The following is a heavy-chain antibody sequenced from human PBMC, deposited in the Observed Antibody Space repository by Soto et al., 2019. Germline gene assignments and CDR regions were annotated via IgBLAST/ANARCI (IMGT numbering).Heavy chain of an antibody. CDR3: AKDVEAGSLCRRSFDY. CDR2: ISASGGAT. J-gene: IGHJ4*02. Sequence: GGSLRLSCVASRFTFTSYAMSWVRQAPGKGLEWIAAISASGGATIHADSVKGRLTISRDNSKNTLYLQMNSLRAEDTAVYYCAKDVEAGSLCRRSFDYWGQGTQVTVSS. V-gene: IGHV3-23*01. D-gene: IGHD1-26*01. CDR1: RFTFTSYA.